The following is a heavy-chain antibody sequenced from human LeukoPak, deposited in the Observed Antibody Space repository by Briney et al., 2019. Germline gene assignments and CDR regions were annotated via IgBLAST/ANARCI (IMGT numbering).Heavy chain of an antibody. CDR2: IYHSGST. D-gene: IGHD2/OR15-2a*01. CDR1: GRSITSYY. Sequence: SETLSLTCTVSGRSITSYYWSWIRQPPGKGLGWIGYIYHSGSTNYNPPLKSRVTISVETSKNQFSLRLRSVTAADTAVYYCASHSPGNPYFDYWGQGTLVTVSS. J-gene: IGHJ4*02. V-gene: IGHV4-59*08. CDR3: ASHSPGNPYFDY.